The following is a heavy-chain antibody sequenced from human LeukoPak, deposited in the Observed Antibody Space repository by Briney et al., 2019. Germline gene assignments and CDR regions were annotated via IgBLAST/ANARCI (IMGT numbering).Heavy chain of an antibody. V-gene: IGHV3-30*18. J-gene: IGHJ4*02. CDR3: AKDQGATTYYFDY. Sequence: GGSLRLSCAASGFTFSSYGMHWVRQAPGKGLEWVAVISYDGSNKYYADSVKGRFTISRDNSKNTLYLQMNSLRAEDTAVYYCAKDQGATTYYFDYWGQGTLVTVSS. CDR1: GFTFSSYG. D-gene: IGHD1-26*01. CDR2: ISYDGSNK.